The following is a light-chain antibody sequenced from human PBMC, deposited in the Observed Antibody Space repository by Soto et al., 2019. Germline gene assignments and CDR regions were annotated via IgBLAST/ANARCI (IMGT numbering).Light chain of an antibody. CDR2: DSS. V-gene: IGKV1-5*01. CDR3: QQYSSYVLT. CDR1: QSINTW. Sequence: DIQLTQSPSTLSASVGDRVTITCRASQSINTWLAWYQQQPGKAPKLLIYDSSSLKSGVPSRFSGSGSGTDFTLTISSLQPDDFATYFCQQYSSYVLTFGQGTRLEI. J-gene: IGKJ5*01.